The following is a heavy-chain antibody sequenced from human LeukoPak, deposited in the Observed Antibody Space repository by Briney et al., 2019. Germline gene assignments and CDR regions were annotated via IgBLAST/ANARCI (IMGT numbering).Heavy chain of an antibody. CDR2: IYPGDSDT. D-gene: IGHD3-10*01. J-gene: IGHJ4*02. CDR3: ARRSGSYYNGGAELDY. CDR1: GYSFTSYW. Sequence: GESLKISCKGSGYSFTSYWIGWVRQMPGKGLEWMGIIYPGDSDTRYSPSFQGQVTISADKSISTAYLQWSSLKASDTAMYYCARRSGSYYNGGAELDYWGQGTLVTVSS. V-gene: IGHV5-51*01.